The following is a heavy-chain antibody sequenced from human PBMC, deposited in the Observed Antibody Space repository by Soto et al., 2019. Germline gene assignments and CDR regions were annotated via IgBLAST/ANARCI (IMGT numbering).Heavy chain of an antibody. CDR1: GFSLSTSGVG. CDR3: SHILETGAAFDY. J-gene: IGHJ4*02. CDR2: IYWDDDK. V-gene: IGHV2-5*02. Sequence: QITLKESGPTLVKPTQTLTLTCTFSGFSLSTSGVGVGWIRQPPGKALEWLALIYWDDDKRYSPSLKSRLTITKHTSKNQVVLTMTNMDPVDTATYYCSHILETGAAFDYWGQGTLVTVSS. D-gene: IGHD1-26*01.